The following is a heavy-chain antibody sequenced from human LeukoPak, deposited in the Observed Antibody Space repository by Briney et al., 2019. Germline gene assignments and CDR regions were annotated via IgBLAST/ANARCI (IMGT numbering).Heavy chain of an antibody. V-gene: IGHV1-69*13. Sequence: SVKVSCKASGGTFSSYAISWVRQAPGQGLEWMGGIIPIFGTANYAQKFQGRVTITADESTSTAYMELSSLRSEDTAVYYCARYLPRARSSSIDYWGQGTLVTVSS. J-gene: IGHJ4*02. CDR1: GGTFSSYA. CDR3: ARYLPRARSSSIDY. CDR2: IIPIFGTA. D-gene: IGHD6-6*01.